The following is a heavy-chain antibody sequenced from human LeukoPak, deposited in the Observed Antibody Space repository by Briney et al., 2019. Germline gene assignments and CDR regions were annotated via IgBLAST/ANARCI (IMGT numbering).Heavy chain of an antibody. CDR3: ACYQTYIVVVPVAIPPRWFDP. CDR1: GGSFSGYY. CDR2: INHSGST. D-gene: IGHD2-2*02. Sequence: PSETLSLTCAVYGGSFSGYYWSWIRQPPGKGLEWIGEINHSGSTNYNPSLKSRVTISVDTSKNQFSLKLSSVTAADTAVYYCACYQTYIVVVPVAIPPRWFDPWGQGTLVTVSS. J-gene: IGHJ5*02. V-gene: IGHV4-34*01.